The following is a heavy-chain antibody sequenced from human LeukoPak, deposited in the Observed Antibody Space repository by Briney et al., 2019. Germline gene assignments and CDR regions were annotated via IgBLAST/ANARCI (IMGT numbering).Heavy chain of an antibody. D-gene: IGHD6-19*01. CDR3: ARVLYSNGLYGLLDY. V-gene: IGHV4-31*03. Sequence: PSQTLSLTCTDPGGSISSGGYYWNWIRQHPGKGLEWLGYIYISGSTYYNPSLKSRCTISVDTSNNQLSLRLSSVTAADTAVYYCARVLYSNGLYGLLDYWGQGAPVTVSS. J-gene: IGHJ4*02. CDR1: GGSISSGGYY. CDR2: IYISGST.